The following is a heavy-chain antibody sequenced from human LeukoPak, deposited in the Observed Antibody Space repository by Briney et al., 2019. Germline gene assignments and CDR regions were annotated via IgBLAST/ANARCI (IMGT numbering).Heavy chain of an antibody. V-gene: IGHV4-34*01. CDR1: GGSFSGYY. D-gene: IGHD6-13*01. CDR2: INHSGST. J-gene: IGHJ3*02. Sequence: SETLSLTCAVYGGSFSGYYWSWIRHPSGKGLEWIGEINHSGSTNYNPSLKSRVTISVDTSKNQFSLKLSSVTAADTAVYYCARARTLSSSWYDAFDIWGQGTMVTVSS. CDR3: ARARTLSSSWYDAFDI.